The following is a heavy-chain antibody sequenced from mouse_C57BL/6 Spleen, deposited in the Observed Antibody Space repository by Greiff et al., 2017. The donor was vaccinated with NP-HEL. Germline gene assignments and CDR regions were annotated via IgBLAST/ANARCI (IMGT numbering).Heavy chain of an antibody. CDR1: GYAFSSSW. CDR3: ARSDSSGYVYFDY. V-gene: IGHV1-82*01. J-gene: IGHJ2*01. D-gene: IGHD3-2*02. CDR2: IYPGDGDT. Sequence: QVQLKESGPELVKPGASVKISCKASGYAFSSSWMNWVKQRPGKGLEWIGRIYPGDGDTNYNGKFKGKATLTADKSSSTAYMQLSSLTSEDSAVYFCARSDSSGYVYFDYWGQGTTLTVSS.